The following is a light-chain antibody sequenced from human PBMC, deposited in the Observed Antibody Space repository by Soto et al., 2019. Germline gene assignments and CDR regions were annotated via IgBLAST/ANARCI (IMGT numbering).Light chain of an antibody. CDR2: NNN. J-gene: IGLJ2*01. V-gene: IGLV1-44*01. CDR1: SSNIGSNT. Sequence: QLVLTQPPSASGTPGQRVTISCSGSSSNIGSNTVNWYQHLPGTAPKLLIYNNNQRPSGVPDRFSGSRSGTSASLAISGLQSEDEADYYCAAWDDSLNGRVFGGGTKVTVL. CDR3: AAWDDSLNGRV.